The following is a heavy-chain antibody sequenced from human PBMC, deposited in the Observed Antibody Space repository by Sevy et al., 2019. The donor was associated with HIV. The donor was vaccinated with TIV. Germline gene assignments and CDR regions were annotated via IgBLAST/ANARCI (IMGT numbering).Heavy chain of an antibody. J-gene: IGHJ4*02. D-gene: IGHD3-22*01. CDR2: IIPILGIA. V-gene: IGHV1-69*04. CDR3: AGDGDPYYYDSSGYYGY. Sequence: ASLKVSCKASGGTFSSYAISWVRQAPGQGLEWMGRIIPILGIANYAQKFQGRVTITADKSTSTAYMELSSLRSEDTAVYDCAGDGDPYYYDSSGYYGYWGQGTLVTVSS. CDR1: GGTFSSYA.